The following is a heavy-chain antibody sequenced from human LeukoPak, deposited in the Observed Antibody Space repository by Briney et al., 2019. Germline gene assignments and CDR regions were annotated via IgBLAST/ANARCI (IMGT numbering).Heavy chain of an antibody. Sequence: SETLSLTCTVSGGSISSHYWSWIRQPPGKGLEWIGYIYYSGTTNYNPSLKSRVTISVDTSKNQFSLKLSSVTAADTAVYYCARGVYIVAGQYGYWGQGTLVTVSS. V-gene: IGHV4-59*11. J-gene: IGHJ4*02. D-gene: IGHD6-13*01. CDR1: GGSISSHY. CDR3: ARGVYIVAGQYGY. CDR2: IYYSGTT.